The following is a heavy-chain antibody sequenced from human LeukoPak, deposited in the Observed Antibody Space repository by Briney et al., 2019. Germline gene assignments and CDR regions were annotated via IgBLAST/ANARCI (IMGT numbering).Heavy chain of an antibody. V-gene: IGHV3-74*01. CDR2: IIGDGSGT. D-gene: IGHD2-2*01. J-gene: IGHJ6*02. Sequence: GGSLTLSCAASGFPFSSYWMHWVRQGPGRGLVWVSRIIGDGSGTNYADSVKGRFTISRDNAKNTLYLQTNSLRAEDTAVYYCARGRSTNFLDVWGQGTTVTVSS. CDR1: GFPFSSYW. CDR3: ARGRSTNFLDV.